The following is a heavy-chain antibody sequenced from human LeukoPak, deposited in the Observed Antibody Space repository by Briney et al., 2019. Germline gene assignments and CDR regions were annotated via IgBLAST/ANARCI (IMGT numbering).Heavy chain of an antibody. CDR1: GDSISPYY. D-gene: IGHD6-13*01. Sequence: SETLSLTCTVSGDSISPYYWGWIRQPPGKGLEWIGYLHYSGSTNYNPSLKSRVTISVDTSKNQFSLKLSSVTAADTAVYYCSRRSRAAAGGAFDIWGQGTRVTASS. J-gene: IGHJ3*02. CDR3: SRRSRAAAGGAFDI. CDR2: LHYSGST. V-gene: IGHV4-59*01.